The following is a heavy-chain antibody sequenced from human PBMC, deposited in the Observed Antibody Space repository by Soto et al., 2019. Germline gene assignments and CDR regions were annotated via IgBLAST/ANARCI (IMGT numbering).Heavy chain of an antibody. Sequence: PSETLSLTCTVSGGSISSYYWSWIRKPPGKGLEWIGYIYYSGSTNYNPPLKSRVTISVDTSKNQFSLKLSSVTAADTAVYYCARDRIGTFQGGGGCYQELTGFDPWGQGTLVTVSP. D-gene: IGHD2-15*01. J-gene: IGHJ5*02. CDR1: GGSISSYY. CDR2: IYYSGST. V-gene: IGHV4-59*01. CDR3: ARDRIGTFQGGGGCYQELTGFDP.